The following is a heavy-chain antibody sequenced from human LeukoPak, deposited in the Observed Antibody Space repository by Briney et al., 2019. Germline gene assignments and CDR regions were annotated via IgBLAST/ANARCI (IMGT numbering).Heavy chain of an antibody. J-gene: IGHJ4*02. Sequence: ASVKVSCKASGYAFTSYYIQWVRQAPGQGLECMGWINPNSGDTHIARNFQDTVTMTRDTSITTVYVSLTRLTSGDTAVYYCARGPLMNRRGRHAHFDVWGQGTGVTVSS. CDR2: INPNSGDT. CDR3: ARGPLMNRRGRHAHFDV. D-gene: IGHD3-16*01. V-gene: IGHV1-2*02. CDR1: GYAFTSYY.